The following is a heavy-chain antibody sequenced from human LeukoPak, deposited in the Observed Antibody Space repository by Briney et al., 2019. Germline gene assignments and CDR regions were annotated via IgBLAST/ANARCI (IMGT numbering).Heavy chain of an antibody. D-gene: IGHD3-10*01. CDR3: ARGFLGDYFGSGSYYVFDY. V-gene: IGHV4-59*12. CDR1: GGSISNYF. CDR2: IYYSDST. J-gene: IGHJ4*02. Sequence: SETLSLTCTVSGGSISNYFWSWIRQPPGKGLECIGYIYYSDSTNYNPSLKSRVTVSVDTSKNQFSLKLSSVTAADTAVYYCARGFLGDYFGSGSYYVFDYWGQGTLVTVSS.